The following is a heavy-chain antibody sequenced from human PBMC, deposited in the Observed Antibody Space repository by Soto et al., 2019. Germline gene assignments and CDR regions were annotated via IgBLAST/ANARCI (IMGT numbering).Heavy chain of an antibody. CDR1: GFTFSSYW. CDR3: ARGSPSSTYCSSTSCYWNY. V-gene: IGHV3-7*01. D-gene: IGHD2-2*01. Sequence: EVQLVESGGGLVQPGGSLTLSCAASGFTFSSYWMSWVRQAPGKGLEWVANIKQDGSEKYYVDYVKGRFTISRDNAKNSLYLQMNSLRAEDTAVYFCARGSPSSTYCSSTSCYWNYWGQGTLVTVSS. J-gene: IGHJ4*02. CDR2: IKQDGSEK.